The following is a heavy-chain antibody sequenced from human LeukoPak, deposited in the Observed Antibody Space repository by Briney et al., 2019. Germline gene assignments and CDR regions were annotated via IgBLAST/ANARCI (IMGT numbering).Heavy chain of an antibody. J-gene: IGHJ4*02. CDR1: GFTFSGYA. CDR3: ANPGTTVTTWADY. CDR2: ISGSGGTT. V-gene: IGHV3-23*01. D-gene: IGHD4-17*01. Sequence: PGGSLRLSCAASGFTFSGYAMSWVRQAPGKGLEWVSGISGSGGTTYYADSVKGRFTISRDNSKNTLYLQMNSLRAEDTAVYYCANPGTTVTTWADYWGQGTLVTVSS.